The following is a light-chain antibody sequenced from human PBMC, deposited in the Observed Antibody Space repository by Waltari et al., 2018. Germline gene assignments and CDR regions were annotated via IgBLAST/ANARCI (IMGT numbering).Light chain of an antibody. Sequence: IVMTQSPDSLAVSLGERATINCQSSQSVLYNSNNKNYLAWFQQKPGQPPKLLIYWASTREPGVPDRFSGSGSGTDFTLTISGLQAEDVAVYYCQQYYTTMWTFGRGTKVEI. V-gene: IGKV4-1*01. J-gene: IGKJ1*01. CDR3: QQYYTTMWT. CDR1: QSVLYNSNNKNY. CDR2: WAS.